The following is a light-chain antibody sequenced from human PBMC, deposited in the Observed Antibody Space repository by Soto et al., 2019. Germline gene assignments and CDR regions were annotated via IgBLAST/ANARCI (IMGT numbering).Light chain of an antibody. V-gene: IGKV3-20*01. J-gene: IGKJ1*01. CDR2: GAS. CDR3: QQYGSSPRT. CDR1: RCVRAHY. Sequence: AIRCVRAHYVTCYQQKPGQAPTLLIYGASIRAAGIPDSFSGSGSGTDFTLTIRRLEPDDFAVYYGQQYGSSPRTFGQGTKVDIK.